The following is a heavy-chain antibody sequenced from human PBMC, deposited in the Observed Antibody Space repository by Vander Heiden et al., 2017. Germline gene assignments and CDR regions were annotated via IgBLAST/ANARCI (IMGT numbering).Heavy chain of an antibody. Sequence: EVQLLESGGGLVQPGGSLRLSCAASGFSFNNHAMSWVRQAPGKGLEWVSGDSGSGDSTYYADSVKGLFTISRDNSKTTVYLQMNSLRAEDTAVYYCAKKDGYNWGGFDYWGQGTLVTVSS. CDR2: DSGSGDST. V-gene: IGHV3-23*01. CDR3: AKKDGYNWGGFDY. D-gene: IGHD5-12*01. J-gene: IGHJ4*02. CDR1: GFSFNNHA.